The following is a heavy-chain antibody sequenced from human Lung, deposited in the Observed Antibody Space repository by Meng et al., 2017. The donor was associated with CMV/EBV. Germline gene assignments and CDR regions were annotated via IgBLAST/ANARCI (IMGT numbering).Heavy chain of an antibody. CDR2: ISYDGSNK. CDR3: ARAFYDSIFDGMEV. CDR1: GFTFSSYA. V-gene: IGHV3-30*04. D-gene: IGHD3-22*01. Sequence: GGSLRLSCAASGFTFSSYAMHWVRQAPGKGLEWVAVISYDGSNKYYADSVKGRFTISRDNSKNTLYLQMNSLRAEDTAVYYCARAFYDSIFDGMEVWGQGTXVTVSS. J-gene: IGHJ6*02.